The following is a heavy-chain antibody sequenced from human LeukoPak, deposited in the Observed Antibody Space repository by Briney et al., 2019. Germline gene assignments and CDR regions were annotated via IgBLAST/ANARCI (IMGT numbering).Heavy chain of an antibody. D-gene: IGHD3-10*01. CDR1: GYTLTELS. CDR3: ATDSVRGVIGEY. V-gene: IGHV1-24*01. J-gene: IGHJ4*02. Sequence: ASVKVSCKVSGYTLTELSMHWVRQAPGKGLEWMGGFDPEDGETIYAQKFQGRVTMTEDTSTDTAYMELSSLRSKDTAVYYCATDSVRGVIGEYWGQGTLVTVSS. CDR2: FDPEDGET.